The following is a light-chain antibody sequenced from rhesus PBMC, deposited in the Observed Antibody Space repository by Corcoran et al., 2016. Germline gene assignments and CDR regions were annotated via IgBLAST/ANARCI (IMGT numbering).Light chain of an antibody. CDR1: LGISNW. J-gene: IGKJ3*01. CDR2: KAS. Sequence: DIQMTQSPSSLSASGGDRVTITCRASLGISNWLAWYQQKPGKAPKLLMYKASPLQRGVPSKFSGSGSGTEFTLTISSLQPEAFATYSCQQHNSTPFTFGPGTKLNIK. V-gene: IGKV1-21*01. CDR3: QQHNSTPFT.